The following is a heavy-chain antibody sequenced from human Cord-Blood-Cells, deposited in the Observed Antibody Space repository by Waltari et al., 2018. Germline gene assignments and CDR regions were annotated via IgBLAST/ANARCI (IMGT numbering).Heavy chain of an antibody. V-gene: IGHV4-4*07. CDR1: GGSISSYY. Sequence: QVQLQESGPGLVKPSETLSLTCTVSGGSISSYYWSWIRQPAGKGLEWIGRIYTRGSTNYNPSLKSRVTMSVDTSKNQFSLKLSSVTAADTAVYYCARDLNWDRVQDAFDIWGQGTMVTVSS. D-gene: IGHD7-27*01. CDR3: ARDLNWDRVQDAFDI. J-gene: IGHJ3*02. CDR2: IYTRGST.